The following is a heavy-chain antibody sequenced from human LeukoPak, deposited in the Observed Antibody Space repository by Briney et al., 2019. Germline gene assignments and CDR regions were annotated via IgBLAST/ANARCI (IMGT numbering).Heavy chain of an antibody. CDR3: ARKYGYSYGYNYYYYMDV. V-gene: IGHV1-2*02. CDR2: INPNSGGT. D-gene: IGHD5-18*01. Sequence: ASVKVSCKASGGTFSSYAISWVRQAPGQGLEWMGWINPNSGGTNYAQKFQGRVTMTRDTSISTAYMELSRLRSDDTAVYYCARKYGYSYGYNYYYYMDVWGKGTTVTISS. CDR1: GGTFSSYA. J-gene: IGHJ6*03.